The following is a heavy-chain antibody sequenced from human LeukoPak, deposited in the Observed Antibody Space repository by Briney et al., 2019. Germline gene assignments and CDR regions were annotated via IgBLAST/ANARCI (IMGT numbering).Heavy chain of an antibody. CDR2: INSDGSTI. D-gene: IGHD1-20*01. Sequence: PGGSLRLSCAASGFTFSSYWMHWVRQALGKGLVWVSRINSDGSTITYADSVKGRFTISRDNARNTLYLQMNSLRAEDTAVYYCARVTVSSSEVIFDHWGQGSLVTVSS. J-gene: IGHJ4*02. V-gene: IGHV3-74*01. CDR3: ARVTVSSSEVIFDH. CDR1: GFTFSSYW.